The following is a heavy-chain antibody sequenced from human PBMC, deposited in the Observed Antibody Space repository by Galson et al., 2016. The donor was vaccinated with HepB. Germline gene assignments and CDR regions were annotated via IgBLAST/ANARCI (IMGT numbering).Heavy chain of an antibody. V-gene: IGHV1-3*01. CDR2: IAGGNGNT. CDR1: GYTFTNYA. J-gene: IGHJ4*02. CDR3: VRNAGGYNFGD. D-gene: IGHD5-24*01. Sequence: SVKVSCKAGGYTFTNYAIHWVRQAPGQSLEWMGWIAGGNGNTRYSQQFQGRVTSTRDTSASIVYMEMSSLRSEDTAVFYCVRNAGGYNFGDWGQGTLVIVSS.